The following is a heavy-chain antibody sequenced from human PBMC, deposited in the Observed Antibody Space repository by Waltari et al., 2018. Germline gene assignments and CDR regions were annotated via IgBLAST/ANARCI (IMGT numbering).Heavy chain of an antibody. J-gene: IGHJ3*02. CDR2: ISSGSSYI. CDR3: ARPQADTGTYKIAFQI. Sequence: QLAESGGGLVRPGGSLRLSCAASAFNFNISSLTWARQAPGKGLEWVSSISSGSSYIYYADSVKGRFTVSRDNIQNSVFLEMTGLRVDDTAMYYCARPQADTGTYKIAFQIWGQGTMVTVST. V-gene: IGHV3-21*02. CDR1: AFNFNISS. D-gene: IGHD1-26*01.